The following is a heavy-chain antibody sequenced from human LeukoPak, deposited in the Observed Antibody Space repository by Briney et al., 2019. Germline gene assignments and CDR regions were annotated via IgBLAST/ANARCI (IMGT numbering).Heavy chain of an antibody. J-gene: IGHJ6*02. CDR1: GGSISSGGYY. CDR2: IYYSGST. CDR3: AKVTMVRGELYGMDV. Sequence: SETLSLTCTVSGGSISSGGYYWSWIRQHPGKGLEWIGYIYYSGSTYYDPSLKSRVTISVDTSKNQFSLKLSSVTAADTAVYYCAKVTMVRGELYGMDVWGQGTTVTVSS. D-gene: IGHD3-10*01. V-gene: IGHV4-31*03.